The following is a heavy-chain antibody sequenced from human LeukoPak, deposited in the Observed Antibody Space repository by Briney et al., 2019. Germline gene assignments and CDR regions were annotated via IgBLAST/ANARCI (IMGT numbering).Heavy chain of an antibody. CDR2: INSNSGRT. D-gene: IGHD2-15*01. CDR1: GYTFTDYY. V-gene: IGHV1-2*02. J-gene: IGHJ5*02. Sequence: ASVKVSCKASGYTFTDYYLHWVRQAPGQGLEWMGWINSNSGRTHYIQDFQGRVTITAEKSTTTAYMELSSLRSEDTAVYYCARGIWEVRQGVAPLDPFDPWGQGTLVTVSS. CDR3: ARGIWEVRQGVAPLDPFDP.